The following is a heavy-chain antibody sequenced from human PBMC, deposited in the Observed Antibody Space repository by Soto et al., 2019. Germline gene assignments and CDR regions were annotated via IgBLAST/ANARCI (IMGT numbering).Heavy chain of an antibody. V-gene: IGHV1-18*04. Sequence: QVQLVQSGAEVKKPGASVKVSCKASGYTFTSYGINWMRQAPGQGLEWMGWISAYNGNTNYAQKFQGRVTMTTDTSTTTAYMELRSLRSDDAAVYFCARCEVAGTSDSWGQGTLVTVSS. CDR1: GYTFTSYG. CDR3: ARCEVAGTSDS. J-gene: IGHJ4*02. CDR2: ISAYNGNT. D-gene: IGHD6-19*01.